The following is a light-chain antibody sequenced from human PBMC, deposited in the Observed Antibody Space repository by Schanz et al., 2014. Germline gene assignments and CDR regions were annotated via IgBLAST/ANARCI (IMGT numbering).Light chain of an antibody. J-gene: IGLJ3*02. V-gene: IGLV1-40*01. CDR2: RSI. CDR3: QSYDSSLSAWV. Sequence: QSVLTQPPSVSGAPGQRVTISCTGSSSNFGAGYDVHWYQQLPGTAPKLLIYRSINRPSGVPDRFSGSKSGTSASLAITGLQAEDEADYYCQSYDSSLSAWVFGGGTKLTVL. CDR1: SSNFGAGYD.